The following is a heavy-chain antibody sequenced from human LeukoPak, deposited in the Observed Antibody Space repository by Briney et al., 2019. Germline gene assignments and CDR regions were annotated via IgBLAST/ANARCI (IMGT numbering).Heavy chain of an antibody. J-gene: IGHJ6*02. Sequence: GGSLRLSCSASGFTLSTYPMHWVRQAPGKGLEYVSTIFANGDITSYAASVKGRFTTSRDNSKNTLYLQMSSLRPEDTAVYYCVKSPSDGLDVWGQGATVTVSS. CDR3: VKSPSDGLDV. CDR1: GFTLSTYP. V-gene: IGHV3-64D*09. CDR2: IFANGDIT.